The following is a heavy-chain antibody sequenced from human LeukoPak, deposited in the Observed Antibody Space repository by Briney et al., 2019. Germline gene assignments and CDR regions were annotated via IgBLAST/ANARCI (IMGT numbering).Heavy chain of an antibody. V-gene: IGHV4-34*01. D-gene: IGHD4-17*01. Sequence: KPSETLSLTCAVYGGSFSGYYWSWIRQPPGKGLEWIGEINHSGSTYYNPSLKSRVTISVDTSKNQFSLKLSSVTAADTAVYYCASSDGDLSFDYWGQGTLVTVSS. CDR3: ASSDGDLSFDY. J-gene: IGHJ4*02. CDR2: INHSGST. CDR1: GGSFSGYY.